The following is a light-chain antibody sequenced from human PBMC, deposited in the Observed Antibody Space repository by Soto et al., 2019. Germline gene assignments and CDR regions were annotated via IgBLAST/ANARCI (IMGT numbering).Light chain of an antibody. J-gene: IGLJ2*01. V-gene: IGLV1-44*01. CDR3: AAWEDSLNVLV. CDR2: TNN. Sequence: QSVLTQPASVSGTPGQRVNMSCSGGSSDIGSKSVSWYQHRPQTAPKLLIYTNNQRPPGVPGRFSGAKSGPSASLAISGLLSDDETQYYCAAWEDSLNVLVFGGGTKLTVL. CDR1: SSDIGSKS.